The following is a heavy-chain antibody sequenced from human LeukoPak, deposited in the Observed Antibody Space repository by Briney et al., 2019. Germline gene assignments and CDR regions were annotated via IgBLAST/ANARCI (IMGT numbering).Heavy chain of an antibody. CDR1: GFTFADYA. CDR2: IKSKTDGGTT. Sequence: GGSLRLSCTASGFTFADYAMSWVRQAPGKGLEWVGRIKSKTDGGTTDYAAPVKGRFTISRDDSKNTLYLQMNSLKTEDTAVYYCTTDDILTGKLDYWGQGTLVTVSS. V-gene: IGHV3-15*01. CDR3: TTDDILTGKLDY. D-gene: IGHD3-9*01. J-gene: IGHJ4*02.